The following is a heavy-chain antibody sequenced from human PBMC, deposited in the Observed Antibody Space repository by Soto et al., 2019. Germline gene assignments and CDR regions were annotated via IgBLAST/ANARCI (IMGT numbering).Heavy chain of an antibody. D-gene: IGHD3-16*01. Sequence: DVQLLESGGGLVQPGGSLRLSCAASGFTFSSYAMTWVRQAPGKGLEWVSAIANSGGSTYYAASVKGRFTISRDNSKNTLYLQMNSLRAEDTAVYYCAKDKLGEFGSRKNYYFDSWGQGTLVTVSS. V-gene: IGHV3-23*01. CDR2: IANSGGST. CDR3: AKDKLGEFGSRKNYYFDS. J-gene: IGHJ4*02. CDR1: GFTFSSYA.